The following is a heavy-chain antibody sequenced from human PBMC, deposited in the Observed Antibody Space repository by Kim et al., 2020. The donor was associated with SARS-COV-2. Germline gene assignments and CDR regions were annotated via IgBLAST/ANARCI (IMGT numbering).Heavy chain of an antibody. V-gene: IGHV4-61*08. CDR3: VREAPLASGWYFSTH. Sequence: SETLSLTCSVSNASVSGGGYYWNWIRQSPGKGLEWIGYVYDSGTTYYNPSGQSRVTISLDTSKNQISLKLTSVTAADTAVYFCVREAPLASGWYFSTHWGQGTLITVSS. CDR2: VYDSGTT. CDR1: NASVSGGGYY. D-gene: IGHD6-19*01. J-gene: IGHJ1*01.